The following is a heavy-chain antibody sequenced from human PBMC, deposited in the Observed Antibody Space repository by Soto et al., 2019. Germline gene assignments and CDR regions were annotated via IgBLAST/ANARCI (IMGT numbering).Heavy chain of an antibody. CDR3: AKDLSSSWYGDYYYGMDV. Sequence: LRLSCAASGFTFDDYAMHWVRQAPGKGLEWVSGISWNSGSIGYADSVKGRFTISRDNAKNSLYLQMNSLRAEDTALYYCAKDLSSSWYGDYYYGMDVWGQGTTVTVSS. CDR1: GFTFDDYA. V-gene: IGHV3-9*01. D-gene: IGHD6-13*01. CDR2: ISWNSGSI. J-gene: IGHJ6*02.